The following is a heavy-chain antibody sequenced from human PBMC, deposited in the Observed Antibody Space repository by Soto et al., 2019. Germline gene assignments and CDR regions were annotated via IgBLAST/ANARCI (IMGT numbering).Heavy chain of an antibody. Sequence: QVQLVQSGAEVKKPGSSVKVSCKASGGTFSSYAISWVRQAPGQGLEWMGGIIPIFGTANYAQKFQGRVTITADKSTSTAYMELSSLRSEDRSVYYCARGKGRYDSSGYYYDYWGQGTLVTVSS. CDR3: ARGKGRYDSSGYYYDY. J-gene: IGHJ4*02. V-gene: IGHV1-69*06. CDR2: IIPIFGTA. CDR1: GGTFSSYA. D-gene: IGHD3-22*01.